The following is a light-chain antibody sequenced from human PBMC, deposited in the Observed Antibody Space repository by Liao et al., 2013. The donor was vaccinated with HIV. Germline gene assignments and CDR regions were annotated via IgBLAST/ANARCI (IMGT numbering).Light chain of an antibody. CDR3: QAWDSSTAV. Sequence: SYELTQPASVSVAPGKTARITCGGNNIGSKSVHWYQQKPGQAPVLVIYYDSDRPSGIPERFSGSNSGNTATLTISGTQTMDEADYYCQAWDSSTAVFGTGTKVTVL. J-gene: IGLJ1*01. CDR2: YDS. CDR1: NIGSKS. V-gene: IGLV3-21*01.